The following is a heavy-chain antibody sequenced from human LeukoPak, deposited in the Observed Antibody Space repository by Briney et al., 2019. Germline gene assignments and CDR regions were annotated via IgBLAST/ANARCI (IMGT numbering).Heavy chain of an antibody. CDR3: ARVDSSGYDI. Sequence: PGGSLRLSCAASGFTFSIYAMTWVRQAPGKGLEWVSGISGSGGSTYYADSVKGRFTISRDNSKNTLYLQMNSLRAEDTAVYYCARVDSSGYDIWGQGTMVTVSS. J-gene: IGHJ3*02. D-gene: IGHD6-19*01. CDR2: ISGSGGST. V-gene: IGHV3-23*01. CDR1: GFTFSIYA.